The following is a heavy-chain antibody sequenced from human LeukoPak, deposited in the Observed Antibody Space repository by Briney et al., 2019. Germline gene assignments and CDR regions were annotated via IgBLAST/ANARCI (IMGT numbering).Heavy chain of an antibody. CDR2: ISYSGST. V-gene: IGHV4-59*01. Sequence: SETLSLTCTVSGGSISTYYWTWIRQPPGKGLEWIGYISYSGSTNYNPSLKSRVTFSVDTSKSQFSLKLSSVTAADTAVYYCARADYFDYWGQGILVTVSS. J-gene: IGHJ4*02. CDR3: ARADYFDY. CDR1: GGSISTYY.